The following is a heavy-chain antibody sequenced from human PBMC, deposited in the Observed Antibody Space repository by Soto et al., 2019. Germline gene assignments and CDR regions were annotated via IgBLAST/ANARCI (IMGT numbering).Heavy chain of an antibody. V-gene: IGHV4-59*08. Sequence: SETLSLTCTVSGGSISSYDWSWIRQPPGKGLEWIGYIYYSGSTNYNPFLKSQVTISVDTSKNQFSLKLSSVTAADTAVYYCARAWGFYFDYWGQGTLVTVSS. CDR1: GGSISSYD. CDR3: ARAWGFYFDY. J-gene: IGHJ4*02. CDR2: IYYSGST. D-gene: IGHD3-16*01.